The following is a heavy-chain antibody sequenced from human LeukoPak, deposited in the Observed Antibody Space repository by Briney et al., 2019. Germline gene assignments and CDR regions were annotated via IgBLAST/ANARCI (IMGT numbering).Heavy chain of an antibody. CDR2: ITGSGTST. Sequence: AGGSLRLSCAASGFTFSNYAMSWVRQAPGKGLEWVSAITGSGTSTYYADSLKGRFTISRDNSKNTVFLQMNSLRHEDTAIYYCVIWGDYDVLTGYYVPDYWGQGTLVTVSS. D-gene: IGHD3-9*01. CDR1: GFTFSNYA. J-gene: IGHJ4*02. CDR3: VIWGDYDVLTGYYVPDY. V-gene: IGHV3-23*01.